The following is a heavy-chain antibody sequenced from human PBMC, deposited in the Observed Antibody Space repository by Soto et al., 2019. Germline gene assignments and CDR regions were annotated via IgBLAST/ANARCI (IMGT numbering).Heavy chain of an antibody. Sequence: PSETLSLTCTVSGGSISSGGYYWSWIRQHPGKGLEWIGYIYYSGSTYYNPSLKSRVTISVDTSKNQFSLKLSSVTAADTAVYYCARGGAGYYPPLYYYYGMDVWGQGTTVTVS. CDR1: GGSISSGGYY. D-gene: IGHD3-22*01. J-gene: IGHJ6*02. CDR2: IYYSGST. V-gene: IGHV4-31*03. CDR3: ARGGAGYYPPLYYYYGMDV.